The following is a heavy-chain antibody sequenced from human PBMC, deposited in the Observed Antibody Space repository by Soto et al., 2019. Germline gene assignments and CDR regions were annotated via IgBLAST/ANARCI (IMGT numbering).Heavy chain of an antibody. V-gene: IGHV4-59*08. CDR2: IYYSGST. CDR1: AGTIRTDY. J-gene: IGHJ6*02. Sequence: PSETLSLTYTGSAGTIRTDYWSCIRLPPGKGLEWIGYIYYSGSTNYNPSLKSRVTISVDTSKNQFSLKLSSVTAADTAVYYCARLNGYCVSTTCHGYYGMDVLVQGTTVT. CDR3: ARLNGYCVSTTCHGYYGMDV. D-gene: IGHD2-2*03.